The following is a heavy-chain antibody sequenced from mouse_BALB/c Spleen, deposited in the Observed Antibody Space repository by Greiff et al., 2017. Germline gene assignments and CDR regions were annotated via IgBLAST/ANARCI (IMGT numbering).Heavy chain of an antibody. D-gene: IGHD2-4*01. V-gene: IGHV3-2*02. CDR2: ISYSGST. J-gene: IGHJ4*01. CDR1: GYSITSDYA. Sequence: EVKLVESGPGLVKPSQSLSLTCTVTGYSITSDYAWNWIRQFPGNKLEWMGYISYSGSTSYNPSLKSRISITRDTSKNQFFLQLNSVTTEDTATYYCARTYDDYDVGDYWGQGTSVTVSS. CDR3: ARTYDDYDVGDY.